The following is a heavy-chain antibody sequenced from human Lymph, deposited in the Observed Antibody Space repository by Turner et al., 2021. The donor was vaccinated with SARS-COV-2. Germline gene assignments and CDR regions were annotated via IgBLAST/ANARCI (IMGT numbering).Heavy chain of an antibody. D-gene: IGHD3-3*01. CDR3: ARDVERYNDFWSGYSGGYGLDV. CDR1: GYTFTGYY. Sequence: QVQLVQSGAEVKKPGASVKVSCKASGYTFTGYYMHWVRQAPGQGLGWKGWINPNSGGKNYSQKFQGRVTMTRDTSISTAYMELSRLRSDDTAVYYCARDVERYNDFWSGYSGGYGLDVWGQGTTVTVSS. V-gene: IGHV1-2*02. CDR2: INPNSGGK. J-gene: IGHJ6*02.